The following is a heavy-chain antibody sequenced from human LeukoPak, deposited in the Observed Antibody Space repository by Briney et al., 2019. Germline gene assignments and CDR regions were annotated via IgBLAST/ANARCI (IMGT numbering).Heavy chain of an antibody. CDR3: ATSRSSSRNGDCLDY. V-gene: IGHV3-23*01. Sequence: GGSLRLSCAASGFTFSSYAMSWVRQAPGKGLEWVSAISGSGGSTYYADSVKGRFTISRDNSKNTLYLQMNSLRAEDTAVYYCATSRSSSRNGDCLDYWGQGTLVTVSS. D-gene: IGHD6-13*01. J-gene: IGHJ4*02. CDR1: GFTFSSYA. CDR2: ISGSGGST.